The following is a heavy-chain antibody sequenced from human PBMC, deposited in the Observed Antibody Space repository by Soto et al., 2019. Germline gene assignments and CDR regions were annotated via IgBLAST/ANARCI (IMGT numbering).Heavy chain of an antibody. J-gene: IGHJ6*03. CDR1: GGSISSYY. V-gene: IGHV4-59*01. Sequence: QVQLQESGPGLVKPSETLSLTCTVSGGSISSYYWSWIRQPPGKGLEWIGYIYYSGSTNYNPSLKSRVPISVDTSKNQFSLKLSSVTAADTAVYYCATRYCSSTSCPDTYYYYYMDVWGKGTTVTVSS. CDR2: IYYSGST. CDR3: ATRYCSSTSCPDTYYYYYMDV. D-gene: IGHD2-2*01.